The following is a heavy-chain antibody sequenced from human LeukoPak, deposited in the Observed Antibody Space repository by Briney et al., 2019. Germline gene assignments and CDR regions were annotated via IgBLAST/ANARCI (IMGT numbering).Heavy chain of an antibody. CDR3: ARGPGEVVVPAAYNWFDP. CDR1: GGSFSGYY. CDR2: TNHSGST. D-gene: IGHD2-2*01. V-gene: IGHV4-34*01. Sequence: SETLSLTCAVYGGSFSGYYWSWIRQPPGKGLEWIGETNHSGSTNYNPSLKSRVTISVDTSKNQYSLKLSSVTAADTAVYYCARGPGEVVVPAAYNWFDPWGQGTLVTVSS. J-gene: IGHJ5*02.